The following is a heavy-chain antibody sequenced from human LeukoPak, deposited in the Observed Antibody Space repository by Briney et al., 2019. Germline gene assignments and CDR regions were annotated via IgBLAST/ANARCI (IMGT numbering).Heavy chain of an antibody. CDR3: AIRFGDRGP. V-gene: IGHV3-11*01. Sequence: GGSLRLSCAASGFTFSDSYMSWIRQAAGKGLEWVSYISSTGSAKNYIDSVEGRFTIWRDDANNCLYLQMNSLRAEDSAVYYCAIRFGDRGPWGQGILVTVSS. D-gene: IGHD2-21*01. CDR1: GFTFSDSY. CDR2: ISSTGSAK. J-gene: IGHJ5*02.